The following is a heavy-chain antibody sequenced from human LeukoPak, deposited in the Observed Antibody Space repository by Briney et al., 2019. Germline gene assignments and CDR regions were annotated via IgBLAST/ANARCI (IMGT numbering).Heavy chain of an antibody. Sequence: SETLSLTCTVSGYSISSGYYWGWIRQPPGKGLEWIGSIYYSGSTYYNPSLKSRVTISVDTSKNQFSLKLSSVTAADTAVYYCAREVVNYDYVWGSYRRANWFDPWGQGTLVTVSS. D-gene: IGHD3-16*02. J-gene: IGHJ5*02. CDR2: IYYSGST. CDR3: AREVVNYDYVWGSYRRANWFDP. V-gene: IGHV4-38-2*02. CDR1: GYSISSGYY.